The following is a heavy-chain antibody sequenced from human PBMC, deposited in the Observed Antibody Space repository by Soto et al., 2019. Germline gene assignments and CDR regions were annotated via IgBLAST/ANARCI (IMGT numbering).Heavy chain of an antibody. J-gene: IGHJ6*02. Sequence: ASVKVSCKVSGYTLTELSMHWVRQAPGKGLEWMGGFDPEDGETIYAQKFQGRVTMTEDTSTDTAYMELSSLRSEDTAVYYCAPNLAARRYYYYYGMDVWGQGTTVTVSS. CDR3: APNLAARRYYYYYGMDV. V-gene: IGHV1-24*01. D-gene: IGHD2-15*01. CDR1: GYTLTELS. CDR2: FDPEDGET.